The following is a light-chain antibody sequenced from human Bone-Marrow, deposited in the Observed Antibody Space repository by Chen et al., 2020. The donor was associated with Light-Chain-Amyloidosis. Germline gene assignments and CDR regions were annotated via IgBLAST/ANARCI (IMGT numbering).Light chain of an antibody. CDR2: RDT. V-gene: IGLV3-25*03. CDR3: QSADSSGTYEVI. CDR1: DLPTKY. J-gene: IGLJ2*01. Sequence: SYELTQPPSVAVSPGQTARITCSGDDLPTKYAYWYQQKPGKAPVLVIHRDTERPSGFSERFCGSSSGTTATLTISGVQAEDAADYHCQSADSSGTYEVIFGGGTKLTVL.